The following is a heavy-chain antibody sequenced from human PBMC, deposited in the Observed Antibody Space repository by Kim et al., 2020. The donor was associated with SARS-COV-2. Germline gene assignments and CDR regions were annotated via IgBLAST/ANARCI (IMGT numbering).Heavy chain of an antibody. CDR2: ISGSGGST. CDR3: AKDLSVVVPAASNV. Sequence: GGSLRLSCAVSGFTFSSYAMRWVRQAPGKGLEWVSAISGSGGSTYYADSVKGRFTISRDNSKNTLYLQMNSLRAEDTAVYYCAKDLSVVVPAASNVWGQGNLWTVSS. V-gene: IGHV3-23*01. D-gene: IGHD2-2*01. J-gene: IGHJ4*02. CDR1: GFTFSSYA.